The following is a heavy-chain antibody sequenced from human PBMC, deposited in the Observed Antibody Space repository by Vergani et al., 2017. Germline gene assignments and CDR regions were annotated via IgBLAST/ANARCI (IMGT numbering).Heavy chain of an antibody. Sequence: QVQLQESGPGLVKPSETLSLTCAVSGYSISSGYYWGWIRQPPGKGLEWIGSIYHSGSTYYNPSLKSRVTISVDTSKNQFSLKLSSVTAADTAVYYCARAYSSGWYGGEVYYYYYGLDVWGQGTTVTVSS. V-gene: IGHV4-38-2*01. CDR1: GYSISSGYY. CDR3: ARAYSSGWYGGEVYYYYYGLDV. J-gene: IGHJ6*02. D-gene: IGHD6-19*01. CDR2: IYHSGST.